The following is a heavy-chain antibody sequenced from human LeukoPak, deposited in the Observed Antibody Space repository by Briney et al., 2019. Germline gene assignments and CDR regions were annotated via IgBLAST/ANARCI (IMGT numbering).Heavy chain of an antibody. Sequence: GGSLRLSCAASGFTFSSYGMHWVRQAPGKGLEWVAVIWDDGSNKYYADSVEGRFTISRDNSKNTLYLQMNSLRAEDTAVYYCARESNDYYYYYGMDVWGKGTTVTVSS. V-gene: IGHV3-33*01. CDR2: IWDDGSNK. CDR1: GFTFSSYG. D-gene: IGHD4/OR15-4a*01. CDR3: ARESNDYYYYYGMDV. J-gene: IGHJ6*04.